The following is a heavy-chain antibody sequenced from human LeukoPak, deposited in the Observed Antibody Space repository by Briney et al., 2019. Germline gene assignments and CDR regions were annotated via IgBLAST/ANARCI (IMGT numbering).Heavy chain of an antibody. V-gene: IGHV3-53*01. CDR2: IYSGGST. D-gene: IGHD1-26*01. CDR1: GFTVSSNY. CDR3: ARDPYSGSYGNYYYYFMDV. J-gene: IGHJ6*03. Sequence: GGSLRLSCAASGFTVSSNYMSWVRQAPGKGLEWVSVIYSGGSTYYADSVKGRFTISRDNSKNSLYLQMNSLRAEDTAVYYCARDPYSGSYGNYYYYFMDVWGKGTTVTISS.